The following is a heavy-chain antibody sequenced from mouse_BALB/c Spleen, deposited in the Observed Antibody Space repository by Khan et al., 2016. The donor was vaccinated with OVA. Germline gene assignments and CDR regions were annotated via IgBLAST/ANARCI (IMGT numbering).Heavy chain of an antibody. D-gene: IGHD2-2*01. CDR1: GYSFTGHY. J-gene: IGHJ4*01. V-gene: IGHV1S34*01. CDR2: ISCYNGAT. CDR3: ARSHLLCLYAMDY. Sequence: LVKTGASVKISCKASGYSFTGHYMHWVRQNLGKSLEWIGYISCYNGATSYNQKFKGKATFTVDTSSSTAYMQFYSLTSEDSAVYYCARSHLLCLYAMDYWCQGTSVTVSS.